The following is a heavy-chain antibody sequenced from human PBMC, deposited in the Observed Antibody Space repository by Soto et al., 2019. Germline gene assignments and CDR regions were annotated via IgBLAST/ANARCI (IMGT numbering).Heavy chain of an antibody. J-gene: IGHJ4*02. Sequence: ASVKVSCKASGYTFTSYGISWVRQAPGQGLEWMGWISAYNGNTNYAQKLQGRVTMTTDTSTSTAYMELRSLRSDDTAVYYCARGEGYYGKTHLYYFDYWGQGTPVTVSS. CDR2: ISAYNGNT. V-gene: IGHV1-18*04. CDR3: ARGEGYYGKTHLYYFDY. CDR1: GYTFTSYG. D-gene: IGHD4-17*01.